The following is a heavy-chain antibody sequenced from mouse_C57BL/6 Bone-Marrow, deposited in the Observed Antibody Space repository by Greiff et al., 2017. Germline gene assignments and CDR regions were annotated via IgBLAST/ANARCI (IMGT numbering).Heavy chain of an antibody. CDR2: ISSGSSTI. J-gene: IGHJ3*01. Sequence: EVKLVESGGGLVKPGGSLKLSCAASGFTFSDYGMHWVRQAPEQGLEWVAYISSGSSTIYYADTGKGRFTISRDNAKNTLFLQMTRRRSEDTAMYYCARQRYYGSSYGWFADWGQGTLVTVSA. CDR3: ARQRYYGSSYGWFAD. D-gene: IGHD1-1*01. CDR1: GFTFSDYG. V-gene: IGHV5-17*01.